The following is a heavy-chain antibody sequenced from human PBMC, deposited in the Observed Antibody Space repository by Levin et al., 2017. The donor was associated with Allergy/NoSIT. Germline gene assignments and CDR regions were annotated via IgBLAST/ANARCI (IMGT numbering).Heavy chain of an antibody. J-gene: IGHJ3*02. D-gene: IGHD6-6*01. Sequence: PGGSLRLSCAASGFTFADYAMHWVRQAPGKGLEWVSGISWNSGNIGYADSVKGRFTISRDNAKNSLYLQMNSLRVEDTALYFCAKGRHLVRTYVVEWAFDIWGQGTMVTVSS. CDR1: GFTFADYA. CDR2: ISWNSGNI. V-gene: IGHV3-9*01. CDR3: AKGRHLVRTYVVEWAFDI.